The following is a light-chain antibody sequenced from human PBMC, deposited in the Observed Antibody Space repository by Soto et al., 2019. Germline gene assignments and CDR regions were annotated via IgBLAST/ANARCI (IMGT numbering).Light chain of an antibody. J-gene: IGLJ1*01. CDR1: SSNIGNNY. V-gene: IGLV1-51*02. Sequence: QSVLTQPPSVSAAPGQKVTISFSGSSSNIGNNYVSWYQQLPGTAPKLLIYENNKRPSGIPDRFSGSKSGTSATLGITGLQTGDEADYYCGTWDSSLSAGVFGTGTKVTVL. CDR2: ENN. CDR3: GTWDSSLSAGV.